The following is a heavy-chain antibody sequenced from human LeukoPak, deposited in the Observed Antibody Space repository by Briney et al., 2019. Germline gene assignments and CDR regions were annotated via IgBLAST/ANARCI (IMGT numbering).Heavy chain of an antibody. J-gene: IGHJ3*02. CDR1: GYTFTGYY. CDR3: ARYRASPYDAFDI. D-gene: IGHD1-26*01. V-gene: IGHV1-2*02. Sequence: ASVKVSCKASGYTFTGYYMRWVRQAPGQGLEWMGWINSNSGGVHYAQNFQGRVTMTRDTSISTAYMELTRLRSDDTAVYFCARYRASPYDAFDIWGQGTMVTVSS. CDR2: INSNSGGV.